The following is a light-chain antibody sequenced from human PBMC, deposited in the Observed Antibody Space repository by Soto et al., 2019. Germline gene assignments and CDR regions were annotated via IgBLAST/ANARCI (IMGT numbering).Light chain of an antibody. CDR2: KAS. V-gene: IGKV1-5*03. Sequence: DIQMTQSPSTLSGSVGDRVTITCRASQTISSWLAWYQRKPGKPPKLLIYKASTLTSGVPSRFSGSGSGTEFTLTISSLQPDDFATYYCQHYNSYSEAFGQGTKVDIK. J-gene: IGKJ1*01. CDR3: QHYNSYSEA. CDR1: QTISSW.